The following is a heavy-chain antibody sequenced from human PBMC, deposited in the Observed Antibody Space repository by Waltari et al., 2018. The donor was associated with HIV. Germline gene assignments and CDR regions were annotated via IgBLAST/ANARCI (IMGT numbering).Heavy chain of an antibody. CDR3: ARDPSMIVVVAGRDFDY. V-gene: IGHV3-21*01. D-gene: IGHD3-22*01. J-gene: IGHJ4*02. CDR2: ISGASAYT. Sequence: ELVESGGGLVKPGGSLRLPCAASGCSVRDYSMNWVRQGAGKGLEWVASISGASAYTYYADSVKGRFTISRDNARNSLYLQMNSLRAEDTAVYYCARDPSMIVVVAGRDFDYWGQGTLVTVSS. CDR1: GCSVRDYS.